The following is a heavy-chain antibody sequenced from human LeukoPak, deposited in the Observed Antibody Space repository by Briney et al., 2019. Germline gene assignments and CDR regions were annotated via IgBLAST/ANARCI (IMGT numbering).Heavy chain of an antibody. CDR1: GFTFSSYA. CDR3: AKHAIVVVPAAHNWFDP. Sequence: GGSLRLSCAASGFTFSSYAMSWVRQAPGKGLEWVSAISGSGGSTYCADSVKGRFTISRDNSKNTLYLQMNSLRAEDTAVYYCAKHAIVVVPAAHNWFDPWGQGTLVTVSS. V-gene: IGHV3-23*01. J-gene: IGHJ5*02. D-gene: IGHD2-2*01. CDR2: ISGSGGST.